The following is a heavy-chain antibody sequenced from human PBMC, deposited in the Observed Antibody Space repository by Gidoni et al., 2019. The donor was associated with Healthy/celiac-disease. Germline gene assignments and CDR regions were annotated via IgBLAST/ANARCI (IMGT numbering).Heavy chain of an antibody. CDR1: GFPFSSYA. J-gene: IGHJ4*02. CDR2: ISYDGSNK. Sequence: QVQPVESGGGVVQPGRSLRTSCEASGFPFSSYAMHWVRQAPGKGLEWVAVISYDGSNKYYADSVKGRFTISRDNSKNTLYLQMNSLRAEDTAVYYCARDRGPSGSYRDYWGQGTLVTVSS. D-gene: IGHD1-26*01. CDR3: ARDRGPSGSYRDY. V-gene: IGHV3-30-3*01.